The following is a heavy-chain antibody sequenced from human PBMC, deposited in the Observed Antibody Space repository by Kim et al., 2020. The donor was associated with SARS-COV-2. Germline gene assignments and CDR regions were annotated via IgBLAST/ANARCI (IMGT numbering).Heavy chain of an antibody. J-gene: IGHJ1*01. Sequence: ASVKVSCKVSGYTLTELSMHWVRQAPGKGLEWMGGFDPEDGETIYAQKFQGRVTMTEDTSTDTAYMELSSLRSEDTAVYYCATARYSPIFGVVIIREALKYFQHWGQGTLVTVSS. D-gene: IGHD3-3*01. CDR3: ATARYSPIFGVVIIREALKYFQH. CDR2: FDPEDGET. CDR1: GYTLTELS. V-gene: IGHV1-24*01.